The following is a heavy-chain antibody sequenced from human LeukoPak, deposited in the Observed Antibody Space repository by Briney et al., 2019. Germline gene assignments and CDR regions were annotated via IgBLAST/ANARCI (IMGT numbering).Heavy chain of an antibody. Sequence: PGRSLRLSCAASGFTFSSYGMRWVRQAPGKGLEWVAVISYDGSNKYYADSVKGRFTISRDNSKNTLYLQMNSLRAEDTAVYYCAKEYSGYDSGVLDYWGQGTLVTVSS. J-gene: IGHJ4*02. CDR1: GFTFSSYG. D-gene: IGHD5-12*01. CDR3: AKEYSGYDSGVLDY. CDR2: ISYDGSNK. V-gene: IGHV3-30*18.